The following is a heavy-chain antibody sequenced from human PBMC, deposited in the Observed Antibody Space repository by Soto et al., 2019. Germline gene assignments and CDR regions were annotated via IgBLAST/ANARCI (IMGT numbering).Heavy chain of an antibody. CDR1: GGSISSGDYY. V-gene: IGHV4-30-4*01. D-gene: IGHD2-15*01. CDR3: ARSSTDCSGGSCYWGGWFAP. CDR2: IYYSGST. J-gene: IGHJ5*02. Sequence: SETLSLTCTVSGGSISSGDYYWSWIRQPPGKGLEWIGYIYYSGSTYYNPSLKSRVTISVDTSKNQFSLKLSSVTAADTAVYYCARSSTDCSGGSCYWGGWFAPWGQGTLVTVSS.